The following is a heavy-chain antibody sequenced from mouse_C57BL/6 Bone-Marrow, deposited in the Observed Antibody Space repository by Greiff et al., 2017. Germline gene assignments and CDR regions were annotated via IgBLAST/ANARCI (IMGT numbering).Heavy chain of an antibody. CDR1: GFTFSDYY. V-gene: IGHV5-12*01. Sequence: EVMLMESGGGLVQPGGSLKLSCAASGFTFSDYYMYWVRQTPEKRLEWVAYISNGGGSTYYPDTVKGRFTISRDNAKNTLYLHMSRLTSEDTAMYYCARHGGYYAMDYWGQGTSVTVSS. CDR2: ISNGGGST. CDR3: ARHGGYYAMDY. J-gene: IGHJ4*01.